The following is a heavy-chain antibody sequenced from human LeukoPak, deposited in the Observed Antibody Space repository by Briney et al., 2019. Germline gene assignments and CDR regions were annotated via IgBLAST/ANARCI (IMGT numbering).Heavy chain of an antibody. Sequence: SETLSLTCTVSGYSISSGYYWGWIRQPPGKGLEWIGSIYHSGSTYYNPSLKSRVTISVDTSKNQFSLKLSSVTAADTAVYYCARVVQTYYHYMDVWGKGTTVTVSS. CDR2: IYHSGST. CDR1: GYSISSGYY. V-gene: IGHV4-38-2*02. CDR3: ARVVQTYYHYMDV. J-gene: IGHJ6*03.